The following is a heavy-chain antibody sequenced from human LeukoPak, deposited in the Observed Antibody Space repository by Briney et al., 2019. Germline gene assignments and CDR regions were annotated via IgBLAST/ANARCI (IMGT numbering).Heavy chain of an antibody. CDR1: DGSINSYY. Sequence: SETLTLTCSVSDGSINSYYWNWIRRPPGKGLEWIGYIYYNGNTNYSPSLKSRVTMSVDTSKNLFSLKVSSVTAADTAVYYCARGRSNYYGMDVWGQGTTVTVSS. D-gene: IGHD1-26*01. CDR3: ARGRSNYYGMDV. CDR2: IYYNGNT. V-gene: IGHV4-59*01. J-gene: IGHJ6*02.